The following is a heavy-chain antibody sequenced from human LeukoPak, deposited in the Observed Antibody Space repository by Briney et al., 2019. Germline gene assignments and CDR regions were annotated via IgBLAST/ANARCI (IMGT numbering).Heavy chain of an antibody. D-gene: IGHD1-26*01. J-gene: IGHJ5*02. CDR1: GGSISRYY. CDR3: ERVFRATVGREWFDL. V-gene: IGHV4-59*13. Sequence: PSEPLSLPCTVCGGSISRYYWNWIRQPPQRGVEWIGYIYYSESTIYSLSLKTRVPLSVDSSKNEFSLKLSSVSAADAAVYFCERVFRATVGREWFDLWGEGTLVTVSS. CDR2: IYYSEST.